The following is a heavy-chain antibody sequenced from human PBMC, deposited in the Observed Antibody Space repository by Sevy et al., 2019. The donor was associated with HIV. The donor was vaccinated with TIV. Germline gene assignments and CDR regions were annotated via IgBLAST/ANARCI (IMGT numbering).Heavy chain of an antibody. CDR3: AREGCTKPHDY. Sequence: GGALRLSCAASGFDFSIYSMSWVRQAPGKGLEWVSTLSFGCGKINYADSVKGRFTISRDNSKSSVYLQMNNMRVEDTAVYYCAREGCTKPHDYWGQGTLLTVSS. V-gene: IGHV3-23*01. CDR1: GFDFSIYS. J-gene: IGHJ4*02. CDR2: LSFGCGKI. D-gene: IGHD2-8*01.